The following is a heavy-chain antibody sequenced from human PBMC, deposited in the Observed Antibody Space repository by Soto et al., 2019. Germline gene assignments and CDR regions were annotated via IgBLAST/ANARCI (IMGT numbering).Heavy chain of an antibody. CDR2: INQDGSDQ. D-gene: IGHD2-8*01. J-gene: IGHJ5*02. CDR3: ATSMRHTLNP. V-gene: IGHV3-7*01. CDR1: GFTFSSHW. Sequence: EVQVVESGGGLVQPGGSLRLSCAASGFTFSSHWMTWVRQVPGKGLEWAANINQDGSDQYYVDSVKGRFTISRDNAKNSLCLHMNSLRVEDTAVYYCATSMRHTLNPWGQGTLVTVSS.